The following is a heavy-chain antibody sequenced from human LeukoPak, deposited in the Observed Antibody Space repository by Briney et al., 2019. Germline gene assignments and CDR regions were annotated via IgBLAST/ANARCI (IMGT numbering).Heavy chain of an antibody. J-gene: IGHJ5*02. D-gene: IGHD3-10*01. CDR3: ARSRSGSYYNCWFDP. Sequence: SETLSLTCTVSGGSISSSSYYWGWIRQPPGKGLEWIGSIYYSGSTYHNPSLKSRVTISVDTSKNQFSLKLSSVTAADTAVYYCARSRSGSYYNCWFDPWGQGTLVTVSS. V-gene: IGHV4-39*01. CDR1: GGSISSSSYY. CDR2: IYYSGST.